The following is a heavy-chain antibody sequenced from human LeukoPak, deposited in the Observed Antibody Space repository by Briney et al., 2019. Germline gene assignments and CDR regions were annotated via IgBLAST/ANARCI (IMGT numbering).Heavy chain of an antibody. V-gene: IGHV3-23*01. Sequence: GGSLRLSCAASGFTFSSYAMSWVRQAPGKGLEWVSAISGSGGSTYYADSVKGRFTISRDNSKNTLYLQMNSLRAEDTAVYYCAKVVLIVVVLAALDYWGQGTLVTVSS. J-gene: IGHJ4*02. CDR2: ISGSGGST. CDR3: AKVVLIVVVLAALDY. CDR1: GFTFSSYA. D-gene: IGHD2-2*01.